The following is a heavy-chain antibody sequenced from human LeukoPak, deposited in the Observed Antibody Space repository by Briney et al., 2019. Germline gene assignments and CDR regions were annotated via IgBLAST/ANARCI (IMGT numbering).Heavy chain of an antibody. CDR2: IFHSGGT. CDR3: ARGRAWFDP. V-gene: IGHV4-59*11. Sequence: SETLSLTCTVSGGSMSSHYWSWIRQPPGKGLEWIGYIFHSGGTSYNPSLKSRVTISVDTSKNQFSLTLSSVTAADTALYYCARGRAWFDPWGQGTLVSVSS. CDR1: GGSMSSHY. J-gene: IGHJ5*02.